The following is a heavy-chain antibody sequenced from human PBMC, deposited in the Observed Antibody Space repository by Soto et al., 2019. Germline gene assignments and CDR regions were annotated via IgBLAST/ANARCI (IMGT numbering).Heavy chain of an antibody. Sequence: PSETLSLTCTVSDASIRGYYWSWIRQHPGKGLEWIGYIYYSGSTYYNPSLKSRVTISVDTSKNQFSLKLSSVTAADTAVYYCARGEGYYDSSGYYYVVYDPWGQGTLVTVSS. D-gene: IGHD3-22*01. V-gene: IGHV4-31*03. CDR2: IYYSGST. CDR3: ARGEGYYDSSGYYYVVYDP. J-gene: IGHJ5*02. CDR1: DASIRGYY.